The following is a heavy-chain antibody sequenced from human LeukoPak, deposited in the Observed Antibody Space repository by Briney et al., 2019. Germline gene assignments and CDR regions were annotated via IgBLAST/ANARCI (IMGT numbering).Heavy chain of an antibody. CDR2: IYYSGST. J-gene: IGHJ4*02. V-gene: IGHV4-59*01. D-gene: IGHD5-24*01. CDR3: ARSTDGYKFDY. Sequence: SETLSLTCTVSGGSISSYYWSWIRQPPGKGLEWIGYIYYSGSTNYNPSLKSRVTISVDTSKNQFSLKLSSVTAADTAVYYCARSTDGYKFDYWGQGTLVTVSS. CDR1: GGSISSYY.